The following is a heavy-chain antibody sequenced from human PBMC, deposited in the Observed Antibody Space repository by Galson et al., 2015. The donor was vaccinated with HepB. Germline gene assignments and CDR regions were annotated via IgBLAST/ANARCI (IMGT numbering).Heavy chain of an antibody. V-gene: IGHV1-18*04. D-gene: IGHD4/OR15-4a*01. J-gene: IGHJ4*02. Sequence: SVKVSCKASGYTFTTNGISWVRQAPGQGLEWMGWISANSGNTKYAQNFQERVTLTRDTSTSTVYLELRNLRSDDTAAYYCARDRDYRFDYWGQGTLV. CDR3: ARDRDYRFDY. CDR1: GYTFTTNG. CDR2: ISANSGNT.